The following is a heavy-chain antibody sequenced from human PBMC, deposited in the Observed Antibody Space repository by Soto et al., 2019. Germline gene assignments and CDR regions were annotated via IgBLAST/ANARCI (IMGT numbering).Heavy chain of an antibody. J-gene: IGHJ5*02. CDR3: ARDLKEYCSDGKCNWFDP. Sequence: QVQLQESGPGLVKPSDTLSLTCTVSGASISTYYWSWIRQPPGKGLEWIGYISYNGKNNYNPALKSRVTISFDASKNEISLQVRSATAADAAVYYCARDLKEYCSDGKCNWFDPWGQGTLVTVSS. CDR1: GASISTYY. CDR2: ISYNGKN. V-gene: IGHV4-59*01. D-gene: IGHD2-15*01.